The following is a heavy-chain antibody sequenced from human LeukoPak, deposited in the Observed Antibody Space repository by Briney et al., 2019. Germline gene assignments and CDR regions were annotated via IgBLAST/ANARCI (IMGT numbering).Heavy chain of an antibody. Sequence: GSSVKVSCKASGGTFSSYAISWVRQAPGQGLEWMGGIIPIFGTANYAQKFQGRVTITADESTSTAYMELSSLRSEDTAVYYCARAFREGCSSTSCYLSPYYYYYYMDVWGKGTTVTVSS. CDR3: ARAFREGCSSTSCYLSPYYYYYYMDV. D-gene: IGHD2-2*01. CDR2: IIPIFGTA. J-gene: IGHJ6*03. CDR1: GGTFSSYA. V-gene: IGHV1-69*01.